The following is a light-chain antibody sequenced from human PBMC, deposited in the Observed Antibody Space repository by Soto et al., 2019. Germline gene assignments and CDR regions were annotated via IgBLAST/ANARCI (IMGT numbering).Light chain of an antibody. J-gene: IGKJ1*01. V-gene: IGKV1-5*01. CDR2: DVS. CDR3: QQYNSYSRT. Sequence: DIQMTQSPSTLSASVGDRVTITCRASPGVSRWLAWYQQKPGRAPKLLIYDVSTLQSGVPSRFSGSGSGTEFTLTINSLQTDDFAIYYCQQYNSYSRTFGQGTKVDIK. CDR1: PGVSRW.